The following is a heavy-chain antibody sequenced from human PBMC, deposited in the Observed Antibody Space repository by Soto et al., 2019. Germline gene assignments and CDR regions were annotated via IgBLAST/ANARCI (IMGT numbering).Heavy chain of an antibody. CDR2: ISAYNGNT. Sequence: XSVKVSCTASGYPFTSYGIIWVRQAPGQGLEWMGWISAYNGNTNYAQKLQGRVTMTTDTSTSTAYMELRSLRSDDTAVYYCARVGYCSSTSCFYYYYYGMDVWGQGTTVTVSS. CDR1: GYPFTSYG. CDR3: ARVGYCSSTSCFYYYYYGMDV. V-gene: IGHV1-18*04. J-gene: IGHJ6*02. D-gene: IGHD2-2*01.